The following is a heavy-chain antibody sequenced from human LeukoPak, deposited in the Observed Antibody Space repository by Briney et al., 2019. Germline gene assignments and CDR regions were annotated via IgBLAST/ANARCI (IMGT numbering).Heavy chain of an antibody. CDR3: ARDHGYCSSTSCYRPVGDAFDI. J-gene: IGHJ3*02. V-gene: IGHV4-30-2*01. CDR1: GGSISSGGYY. D-gene: IGHD2-2*02. Sequence: SETLSLTCTVSGGSISSGGYYWSWIRQPPGKGLEWIGYIYHSGGTYYNPSLKSRVTISVDRSKNRFSLKLSSVTAADTAVYYCARDHGYCSSTSCYRPVGDAFDIWGQGTMVTVSS. CDR2: IYHSGGT.